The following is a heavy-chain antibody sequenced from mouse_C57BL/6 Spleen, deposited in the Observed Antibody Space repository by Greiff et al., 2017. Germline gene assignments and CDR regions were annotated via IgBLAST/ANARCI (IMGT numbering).Heavy chain of an antibody. J-gene: IGHJ3*01. CDR2: IDPSDSYT. V-gene: IGHV1-50*01. Sequence: QVQLQQPGAELVKPGASVKLSCKASGYTFTSYWMQWVKQRPGQGLEWIGEIDPSDSYTNYNQKFKGKATLTVDTSSSTAYMQLSSLTSEDAAVYDCARGELGYWGQGTLVTVSA. D-gene: IGHD4-1*01. CDR3: ARGELGY. CDR1: GYTFTSYW.